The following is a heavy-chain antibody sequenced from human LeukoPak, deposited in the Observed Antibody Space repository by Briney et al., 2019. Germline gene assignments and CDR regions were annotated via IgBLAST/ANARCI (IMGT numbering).Heavy chain of an antibody. Sequence: GGSLRLSCVASGFTFSNYWMNWVRQVPGKGLVWVSRINLDGSTTTYADSVKGRFTISRDNAKNTLYLQMNSLRAEDTALYYCARDKAVIALRRDYMDVWGKGTTVTVSS. CDR1: GFTFSNYW. V-gene: IGHV3-74*01. CDR2: INLDGSTT. J-gene: IGHJ6*03. CDR3: ARDKAVIALRRDYMDV. D-gene: IGHD2-21*01.